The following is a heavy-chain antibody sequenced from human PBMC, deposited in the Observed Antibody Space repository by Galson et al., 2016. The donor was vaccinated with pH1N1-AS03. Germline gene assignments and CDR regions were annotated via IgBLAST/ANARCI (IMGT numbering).Heavy chain of an antibody. CDR1: GYTFTSYG. CDR3: SRAFCSGGSCYYYFYYAVDV. Sequence: SVKVSCKASGYTFTSYGIGWVRQAPGQGLEWMGWISPYNGRTEYAQKLQGRVTMTTDTSTSTAYMELRSPISDDTAMYYGSRAFCSGGSCYYYFYYAVDVWGQGTTVTVSS. D-gene: IGHD2-15*01. J-gene: IGHJ6*02. CDR2: ISPYNGRT. V-gene: IGHV1-18*01.